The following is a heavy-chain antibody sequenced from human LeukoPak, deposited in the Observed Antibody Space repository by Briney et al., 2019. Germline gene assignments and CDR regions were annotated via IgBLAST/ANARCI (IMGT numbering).Heavy chain of an antibody. J-gene: IGHJ3*02. CDR2: IYHSGST. CDR3: ARSHVLLWFGDAFDI. V-gene: IGHV4-30-2*01. CDR1: GGSISSGGYS. D-gene: IGHD3-10*01. Sequence: SQTLSLTCAVSGGSISSGGYSWRWIRQPPGKGLEWIGYIYHSGSTYYNPSLKSRVTISVDTSKNQFSLKLSSVTAADTAVYYCARSHVLLWFGDAFDIWGQGTMVTVSS.